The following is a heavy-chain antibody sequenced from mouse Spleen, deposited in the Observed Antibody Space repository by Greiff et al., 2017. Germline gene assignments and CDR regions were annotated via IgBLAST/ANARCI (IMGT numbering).Heavy chain of an antibody. V-gene: IGHV1-5*01. CDR1: GYTFTSYW. CDR2: IYPGNSDT. J-gene: IGHJ2*01. CDR3: TYDYDPLFDY. D-gene: IGHD2-4*01. Sequence: EVKLLEPGAELVMPGASVKLSCKASGYTFTSYWMHWVKQRPGQGLEWIGAIYPGNSDTSYNQKFKGKAKLTAVTSTSTAYMELSSLTNEDSAVYYCTYDYDPLFDYWGQGTTRTVSS.